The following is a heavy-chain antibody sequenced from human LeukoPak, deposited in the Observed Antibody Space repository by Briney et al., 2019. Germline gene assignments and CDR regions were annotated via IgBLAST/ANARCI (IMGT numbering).Heavy chain of an antibody. CDR2: INPNSGGT. V-gene: IGHV1-2*02. J-gene: IGHJ4*02. CDR3: ARVGIAAAGTIDVDY. Sequence: GASVKVSCKASGDTFTGYYMHWVRQAPGQGLEWMGWINPNSGGTNYAQKFQGRVTMTRDTSISTAYMELSRLRSDDTAVYYCARVGIAAAGTIDVDYWGQGTLLTVSS. D-gene: IGHD6-13*01. CDR1: GDTFTGYY.